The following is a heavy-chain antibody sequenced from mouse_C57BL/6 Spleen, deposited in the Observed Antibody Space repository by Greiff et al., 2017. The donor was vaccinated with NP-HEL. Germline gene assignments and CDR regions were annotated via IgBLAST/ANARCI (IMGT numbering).Heavy chain of an antibody. CDR3: ARWVTTFYYAMDY. Sequence: VQLKQPGAELVKPGASVKLSCKASGYTFTSYWMHWVKQRPGRGLEWIGRIDPNSGGTKYNEKFKSKATLTVDKPSSTAYMQRSSLTSEDSAVYYCARWVTTFYYAMDYWGQGTSVTVSS. V-gene: IGHV1-72*01. D-gene: IGHD2-2*01. CDR1: GYTFTSYW. CDR2: IDPNSGGT. J-gene: IGHJ4*01.